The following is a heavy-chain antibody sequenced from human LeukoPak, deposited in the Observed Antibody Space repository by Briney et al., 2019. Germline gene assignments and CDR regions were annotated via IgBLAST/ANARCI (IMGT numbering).Heavy chain of an antibody. V-gene: IGHV4-34*01. CDR2: INHSGST. D-gene: IGHD6-13*01. CDR1: GGSFSGYY. J-gene: IGHJ4*02. Sequence: SETLSLTCAVYGGSFSGYYWSWIRQPPGKGLEWIGEINHSGSTNYNPSLKSRVTISVDTSKNQFSLKLSSVTAADTAAYYCARHGEAAGIDYWGQGTLVTVSS. CDR3: ARHGEAAGIDY.